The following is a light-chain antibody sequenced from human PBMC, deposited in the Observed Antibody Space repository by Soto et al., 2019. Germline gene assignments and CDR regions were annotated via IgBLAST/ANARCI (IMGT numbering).Light chain of an antibody. J-gene: IGLJ2*01. V-gene: IGLV2-11*01. Sequence: QSALTQPRSVSGSPGQSVTISCTGTSNDVGGYNYVSWYQQHPGKVPKLMIYEVSNRPSGVPDRFSGSKSGNTASLTISGLQAEDEADYYCCSNAGSYEVFGGGTKVTVL. CDR2: EVS. CDR3: CSNAGSYEV. CDR1: SNDVGGYNY.